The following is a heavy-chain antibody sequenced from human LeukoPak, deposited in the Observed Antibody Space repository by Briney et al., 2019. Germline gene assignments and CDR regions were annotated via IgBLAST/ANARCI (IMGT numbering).Heavy chain of an antibody. D-gene: IGHD5-24*01. V-gene: IGHV3-48*01. Sequence: GGSLRLSCAASGFTFSDYSMNWVRQAPGKGLEWISYIGIDSGNTNYADSVKGRFTISGDKARNSLYLQMNSLRVEDTAVYYCARDYKYAFDNWGQGTLVTVSS. CDR2: IGIDSGNT. CDR3: ARDYKYAFDN. J-gene: IGHJ4*02. CDR1: GFTFSDYS.